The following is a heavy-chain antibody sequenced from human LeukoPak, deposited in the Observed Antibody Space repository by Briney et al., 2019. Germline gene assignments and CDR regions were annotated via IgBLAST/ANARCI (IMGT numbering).Heavy chain of an antibody. D-gene: IGHD6-19*01. CDR3: ARTYNSGWYFDY. V-gene: IGHV3-48*02. CDR2: ISSRGSSI. J-gene: IGHJ4*02. Sequence: SGGSLRLPCATSGFTLSSYNMNWVRQAPGKGLEWVSYISSRGSSIQYADSVKGRFAISRDNAKNSLYLQMDSLRDDDTAVYYCARTYNSGWYFDYWGQGTLVTVSS. CDR1: GFTLSSYN.